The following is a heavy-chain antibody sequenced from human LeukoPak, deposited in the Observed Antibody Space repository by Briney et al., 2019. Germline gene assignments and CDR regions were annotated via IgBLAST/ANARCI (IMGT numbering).Heavy chain of an antibody. CDR3: ARANPVYGDFDY. Sequence: SGGSLRLSCALSGLTVNDNYMSWVRQAPGKGLECVSLIFPDGQTYYADFVQGRFSISRDMSRNILFLDMSSLRAEDTAVFFCARANPVYGDFDYWGQGTLVTVSS. CDR2: IFPDGQT. CDR1: GLTVNDNY. V-gene: IGHV3-53*01. D-gene: IGHD4-17*01. J-gene: IGHJ4*02.